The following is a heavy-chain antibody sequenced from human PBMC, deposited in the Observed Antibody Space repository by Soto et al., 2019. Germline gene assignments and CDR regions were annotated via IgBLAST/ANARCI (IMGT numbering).Heavy chain of an antibody. CDR3: ARLEGLATISAYCDF. V-gene: IGHV4-39*01. CDR1: GDSINSDKYY. D-gene: IGHD1-1*01. Sequence: QLQLQESGPGLVKPSETLSLTCSVSGDSINSDKYYWGWIRQPPGKGLEWIGSIYFRGNTYYNPSLPPRVTISLDKSKSPFSLKLNSVTAADSAVYFCARLEGLATISAYCDFWGKGGLVTVSS. CDR2: IYFRGNT. J-gene: IGHJ4*02.